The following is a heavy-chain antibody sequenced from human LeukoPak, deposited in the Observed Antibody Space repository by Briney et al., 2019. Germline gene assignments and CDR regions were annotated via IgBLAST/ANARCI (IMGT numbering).Heavy chain of an antibody. CDR2: MNPNSGNT. D-gene: IGHD5-24*01. CDR1: GYTFTTYD. J-gene: IGHJ6*03. CDR3: ARGDGYYYYMDV. Sequence: GASVKVSCKASGYTFTTYDINWVRQATGQGLEWMGWMNPNSGNTGYAQKFQGRVTMTRNTSISTAYMELSSLRSEDTAVYYCARGDGYYYYMDVWGKGTTVTISS. V-gene: IGHV1-8*01.